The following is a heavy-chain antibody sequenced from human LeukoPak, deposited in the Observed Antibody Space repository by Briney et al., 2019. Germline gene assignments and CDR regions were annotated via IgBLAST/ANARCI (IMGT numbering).Heavy chain of an antibody. D-gene: IGHD3-9*01. CDR1: GGTFSSYA. V-gene: IGHV1-69*01. CDR3: ARGRTYYDILTGYPLEY. Sequence: SVKVSCKASGGTFSSYAISWVRQAPGQGLEWMGGIIPIFGTANYAQTFQGRVTITADESTSTAYMELSSLRSEDTAVYYCARGRTYYDILTGYPLEYWGQGTLVTVSS. CDR2: IIPIFGTA. J-gene: IGHJ4*02.